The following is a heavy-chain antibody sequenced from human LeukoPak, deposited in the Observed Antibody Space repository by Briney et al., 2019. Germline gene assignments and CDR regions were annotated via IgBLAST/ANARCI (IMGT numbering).Heavy chain of an antibody. Sequence: GGPLRLSCAASGFTFSSYSMNWVRQAPGKGLEWVSSISSSSSYIYYADSVKGRFTISRDKSKNSLYLQMNSLRAEDTAVYYCAREDHSNYNYWGQGTLVTVSS. CDR2: ISSSSSYI. V-gene: IGHV3-21*01. J-gene: IGHJ4*02. CDR1: GFTFSSYS. D-gene: IGHD4-11*01. CDR3: AREDHSNYNY.